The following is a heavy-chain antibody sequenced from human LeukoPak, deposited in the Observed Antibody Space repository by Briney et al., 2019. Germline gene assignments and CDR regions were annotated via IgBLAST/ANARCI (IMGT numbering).Heavy chain of an antibody. D-gene: IGHD3-3*01. CDR2: IYHSGST. Sequence: SETLSLTCAVSGGSISSGGYSWSWIRQPPGKGLEWIGYIYHSGSTYYNPSLKSRVTISVDTSKNQFSLKLSSVTAADTAVYYCARRNDFWSGYLSPWGQGTLVTVSS. V-gene: IGHV4-30-2*01. J-gene: IGHJ4*02. CDR1: GGSISSGGYS. CDR3: ARRNDFWSGYLSP.